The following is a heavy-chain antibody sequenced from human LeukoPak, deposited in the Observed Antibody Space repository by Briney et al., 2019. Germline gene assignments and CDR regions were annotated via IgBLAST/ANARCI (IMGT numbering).Heavy chain of an antibody. D-gene: IGHD2-21*01. V-gene: IGHV4-34*01. J-gene: IGHJ6*03. CDR1: GGSFSAYY. CDR2: VNHSGST. CDR3: ARGRVVMNTFSYCYYMYV. Sequence: SETLSLTCAVYGGSFSAYYWSWSWIPQPPGKGLEWIGEVNHSGSTNYSPSIKSPVTISIVTSTDQISLKLSSVTATDTAVYYCARGRVVMNTFSYCYYMYVWGKGTTVTVSS.